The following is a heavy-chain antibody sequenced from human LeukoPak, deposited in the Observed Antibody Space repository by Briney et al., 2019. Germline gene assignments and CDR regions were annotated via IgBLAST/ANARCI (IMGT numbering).Heavy chain of an antibody. D-gene: IGHD2-15*01. Sequence: PSETLSLTCTVSGGSISSYYWSWIRQPPEKGLEWIGYIYYSGSTNYNPSLKSRVTISVDTSKNQFSLRLSSVTAADTAVYYCARNPGIVANKSYYYYYGMDVWGQGTTVTVSS. J-gene: IGHJ6*02. CDR3: ARNPGIVANKSYYYYYGMDV. CDR1: GGSISSYY. CDR2: IYYSGST. V-gene: IGHV4-59*01.